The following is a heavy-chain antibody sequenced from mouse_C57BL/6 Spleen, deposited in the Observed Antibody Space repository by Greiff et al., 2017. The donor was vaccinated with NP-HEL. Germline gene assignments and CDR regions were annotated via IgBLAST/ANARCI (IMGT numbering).Heavy chain of an antibody. J-gene: IGHJ1*03. CDR1: GYTFTSYW. CDR2: IYPGSGST. CDR3: ARYYSVRVRYFDV. V-gene: IGHV1-55*01. D-gene: IGHD2-12*01. Sequence: VQLQQPGAELVKPGASVKMSCKASGYTFTSYWITWVKQRPGQGLEWIGDIYPGSGSTNYNEKFKSKATLTVDTSSSTAYMQLSSLTSEDSAVYYCARYYSVRVRYFDVWGTGTTVTVSS.